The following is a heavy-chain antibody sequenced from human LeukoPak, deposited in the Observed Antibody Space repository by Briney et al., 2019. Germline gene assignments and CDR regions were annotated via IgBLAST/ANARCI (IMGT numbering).Heavy chain of an antibody. CDR2: INQEGTEK. CDR1: GFTFTTYW. CDR3: VKVAKYYYGSETYYFFEH. J-gene: IGHJ4*02. V-gene: IGHV3-7*01. Sequence: PGGSLRLSCAASGFTFTTYWMSWVRQLPGKGLEWVANINQEGTEKYYVDSVKGRFTISRDHAKNSLDLQMNSLRVEDTGIYYCVKVAKYYYGSETYYFFEHWGQGTPVTASS. D-gene: IGHD3-10*01.